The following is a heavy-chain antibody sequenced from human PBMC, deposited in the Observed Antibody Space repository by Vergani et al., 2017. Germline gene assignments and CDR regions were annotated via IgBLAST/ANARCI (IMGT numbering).Heavy chain of an antibody. D-gene: IGHD3-22*01. Sequence: QVQLVESGGGVVQPGGSLRLSCAASGFTFSSYGMHWVRQAPGMGMEWVAFIRYDGSNKYYADSLKGRFTISRDNSKNTLYRQMNSLRAEDTAVYYCAKDPYRPSIVVVREDYWGQGTLVTVSS. V-gene: IGHV3-30*02. CDR1: GFTFSSYG. J-gene: IGHJ4*02. CDR3: AKDPYRPSIVVVREDY. CDR2: IRYDGSNK.